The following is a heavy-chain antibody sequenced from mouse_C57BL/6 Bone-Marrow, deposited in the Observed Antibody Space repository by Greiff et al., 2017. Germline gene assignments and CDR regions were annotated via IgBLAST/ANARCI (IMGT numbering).Heavy chain of an antibody. D-gene: IGHD2-2*01. CDR3: ARRDYYGYDAGFAY. V-gene: IGHV8-12*01. J-gene: IGHJ3*01. CDR1: GFSLSTSGMG. Sequence: QVTLKECGPGILQSSQTLSLTCSFSGFSLSTSGMGVSWIRQPSGKGLEWLAHIYWDDDKRYNPSLKSRLTISKDTSRNQVFLKITSVDTADTATYYCARRDYYGYDAGFAYWGQGTLVTVSA. CDR2: IYWDDDK.